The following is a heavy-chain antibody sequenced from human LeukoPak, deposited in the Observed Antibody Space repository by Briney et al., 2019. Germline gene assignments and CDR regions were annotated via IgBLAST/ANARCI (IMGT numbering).Heavy chain of an antibody. CDR2: ISWNSGSI. D-gene: IGHD6-19*01. V-gene: IGHV3-9*03. CDR1: GFTIDDYA. Sequence: PGGSLRLSCAASGFTIDDYAMHWVRQAPGKGLEWVSGISWNSGSIGYADSVKGRFTISRDNAKNSLYLQMNSLRAEDMALYYCAKGQEQWLFDAFDIWGQGTMVTVSS. CDR3: AKGQEQWLFDAFDI. J-gene: IGHJ3*02.